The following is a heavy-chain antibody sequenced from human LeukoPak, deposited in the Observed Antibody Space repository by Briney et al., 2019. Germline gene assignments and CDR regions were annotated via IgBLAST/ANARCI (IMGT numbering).Heavy chain of an antibody. Sequence: GGSLRLSCAASGFSFITYSMSWVRQAPGKGLEWVSAISSGGSYIYYADSVKGRFTISRDNAKNSLYLQMNSLRAEDTAVYYCARAGVGYSSARYLDYWGQGTLVTVSS. V-gene: IGHV3-21*01. CDR3: ARAGVGYSSARYLDY. CDR1: GFSFITYS. J-gene: IGHJ4*02. CDR2: ISSGGSYI. D-gene: IGHD5-18*01.